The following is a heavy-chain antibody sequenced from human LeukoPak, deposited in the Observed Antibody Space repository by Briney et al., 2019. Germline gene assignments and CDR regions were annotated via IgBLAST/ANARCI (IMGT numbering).Heavy chain of an antibody. CDR1: GFTFSSDG. CDR2: ISKNEIDT. V-gene: IGHV3-64D*06. J-gene: IGHJ4*02. CDR3: VKDLSGKYSFDC. D-gene: IGHD1-26*01. Sequence: GGSLRLSCSASGFTFSSDGMHWVRQAPGKGLEYVSGISKNEIDTYYAESVKGRFTISRDNSKNTLYLQMSSLRPEDTAVYYCVKDLSGKYSFDCWGQGTLVTVSS.